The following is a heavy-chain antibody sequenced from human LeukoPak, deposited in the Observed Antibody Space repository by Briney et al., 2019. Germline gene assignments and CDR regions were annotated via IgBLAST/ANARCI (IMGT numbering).Heavy chain of an antibody. V-gene: IGHV1-69*06. CDR2: IIPIFGTA. CDR1: GGTFSSYA. CDR3: ARAYNYYYYYYMDV. J-gene: IGHJ6*03. Sequence: GASVKVSCKASGGTFSSYAISWVRQAPGRGLEWMGGIIPIFGTANYAQKFQGRVTITADKSTSTAYMELSSLRSEDTAVYYCARAYNYYYYYYMDVWGKGTTVTISS. D-gene: IGHD1-14*01.